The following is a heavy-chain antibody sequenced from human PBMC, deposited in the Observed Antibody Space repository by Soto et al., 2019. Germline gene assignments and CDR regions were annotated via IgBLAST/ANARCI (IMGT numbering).Heavy chain of an antibody. Sequence: QVQLVESGGGVVQPGRSLRLSCAASGFTFSSYAMHWVRQAPGKGLEWVAVISYDGSNKYYADSVKGRFTISRDTSKNTLYLQMNSVRAEDTAVYYCAGERVKAAAPWVDYWGQGTLVTVSS. CDR2: ISYDGSNK. CDR3: AGERVKAAAPWVDY. J-gene: IGHJ4*02. D-gene: IGHD6-13*01. CDR1: GFTFSSYA. V-gene: IGHV3-30-3*01.